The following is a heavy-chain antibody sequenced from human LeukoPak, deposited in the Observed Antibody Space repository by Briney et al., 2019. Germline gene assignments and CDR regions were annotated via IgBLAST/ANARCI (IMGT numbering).Heavy chain of an antibody. Sequence: PGGSLRLSCAASGFTFSSYGMHWVRQAPGKGLEWVAVIWYDGSNKYYADSVKGRFTISRDNSKNTLYLQMNSLRAEDTAVYYCARAGGSEYLCLDYWGQGTLVTVSS. D-gene: IGHD2-8*02. CDR2: IWYDGSNK. J-gene: IGHJ4*02. CDR1: GFTFSSYG. V-gene: IGHV3-33*01. CDR3: ARAGGSEYLCLDY.